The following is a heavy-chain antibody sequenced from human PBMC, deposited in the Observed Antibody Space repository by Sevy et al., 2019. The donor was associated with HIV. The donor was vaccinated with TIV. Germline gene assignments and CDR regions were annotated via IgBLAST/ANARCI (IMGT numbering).Heavy chain of an antibody. V-gene: IGHV4-38-2*02. CDR3: ARDQGYCTNGVCPWAFDY. Sequence: SETLSLTCAVSGYSISSGYYWGWIRRPPGKGLEWIGSIYHNGSTYYNPSLKSRVIVSVDTSKNQFSLKLSSVTAADTAVYYCARDQGYCTNGVCPWAFDYWGQGTLVTVSS. CDR1: GYSISSGYY. D-gene: IGHD2-8*01. CDR2: IYHNGST. J-gene: IGHJ4*02.